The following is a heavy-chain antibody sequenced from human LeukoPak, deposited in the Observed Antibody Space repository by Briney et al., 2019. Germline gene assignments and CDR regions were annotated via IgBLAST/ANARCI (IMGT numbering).Heavy chain of an antibody. J-gene: IGHJ4*02. V-gene: IGHV3-11*01. CDR1: GLTFSDYY. CDR3: ARDKWGPDY. Sequence: PGGSLRLSCAASGLTFSDYYMSWIRQAPGKGLEWVSCVTGSGSTMYYADSVKGRFTISRDNAKKSLYLQMNSLRAEDTALYYCARDKWGPDYWGQGTLVTVSS. CDR2: VTGSGSTM. D-gene: IGHD7-27*01.